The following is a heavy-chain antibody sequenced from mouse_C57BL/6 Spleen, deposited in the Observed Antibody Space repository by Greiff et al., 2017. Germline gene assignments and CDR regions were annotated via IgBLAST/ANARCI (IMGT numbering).Heavy chain of an antibody. J-gene: IGHJ3*01. CDR3: ARGGGY. CDR1: GYTFTRYW. V-gene: IGHV1-69*01. Sequence: VQLQQPGAELVMPGASVKLSCKASGYTFTRYWMHWVKQRPGQGLEWIGEIDPSDSYTNYNQKFKGKSTLTVDKSSSTAYMQLSSLTSEDSAVYYCARGGGYWGQGTLVTVSA. CDR2: IDPSDSYT.